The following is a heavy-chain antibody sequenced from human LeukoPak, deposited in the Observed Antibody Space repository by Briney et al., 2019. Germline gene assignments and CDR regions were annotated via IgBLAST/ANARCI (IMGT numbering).Heavy chain of an antibody. CDR3: ARRPVGEYGDHL. CDR2: LYHSGRA. V-gene: IGHV4-4*01. CDR1: GGSISSSNW. J-gene: IGHJ5*02. Sequence: SGTLSLTCAVSGGSISSSNWWSWVRQPPGKGLEWIGELYHSGRANYSPSLKSQVTISVDKSKNQFSLKLSSVTAADTCVDCCARRPVGEYGDHLWGQGTRVTVSS. D-gene: IGHD4-17*01.